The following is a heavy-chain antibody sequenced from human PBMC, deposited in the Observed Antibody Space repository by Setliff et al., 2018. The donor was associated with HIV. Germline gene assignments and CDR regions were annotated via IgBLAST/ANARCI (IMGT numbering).Heavy chain of an antibody. CDR1: GYTFTSYY. CDR3: ARSEGQWLRPEGALCDY. V-gene: IGHV1-46*01. J-gene: IGHJ4*02. D-gene: IGHD5-12*01. Sequence: ASVKVSCKASGYTFTSYYIHWVRQAPGQGLEWMGRINPSGGSTSYAQKFQGRVTMTRDTFTSTVYMELSSLRSDDTAVYYCARSEGQWLRPEGALCDYWGQGTLVTVSS. CDR2: INPSGGST.